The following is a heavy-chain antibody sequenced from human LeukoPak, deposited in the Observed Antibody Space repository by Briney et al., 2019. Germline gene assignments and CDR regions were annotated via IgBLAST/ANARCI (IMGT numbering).Heavy chain of an antibody. J-gene: IGHJ4*02. CDR2: IYPSGNT. CDR1: GGSISSYY. CDR3: ARDWPRLRWSLDY. V-gene: IGHV4-4*07. Sequence: SETLSLTCTVSGGSISSYYWSWIRQPAGKGLEWIGRIYPSGNTNYNPSLKSRVTMSVDMSKNQFSLKLSSVTAADTAVYYCARDWPRLRWSLDYWGQGTLVTVSS. D-gene: IGHD4-23*01.